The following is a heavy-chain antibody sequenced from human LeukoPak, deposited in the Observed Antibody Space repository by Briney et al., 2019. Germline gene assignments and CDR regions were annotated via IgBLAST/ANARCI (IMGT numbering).Heavy chain of an antibody. CDR2: INSDGSTT. V-gene: IGHV3-74*01. CDR1: GFTFSSYW. Sequence: GGSLRLSCAAPGFTFSSYWMHWVRQAPGKGLVWVSRINSDGSTTNYADSVKGRFTISRDNAKNTLYLQMNSLRAEDTAVYYCARGGFRAYYCDSWGQGTLVTVSS. D-gene: IGHD3-10*01. CDR3: ARGGFRAYYCDS. J-gene: IGHJ4*02.